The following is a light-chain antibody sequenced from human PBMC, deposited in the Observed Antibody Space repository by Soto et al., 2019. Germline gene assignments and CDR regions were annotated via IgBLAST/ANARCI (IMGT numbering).Light chain of an antibody. CDR3: SSYTGSSTLV. J-gene: IGLJ1*01. Sequence: QSALTQPASVSGSPGQSITISCTGTSSDVGGYNYVSWYQQHPGKAPKLMIYEVSNRPSRVSNRFSGSKSGNTACLTTSGLQAEDEADYYCSSYTGSSTLVFGTGTKLTVL. CDR1: SSDVGGYNY. V-gene: IGLV2-14*01. CDR2: EVS.